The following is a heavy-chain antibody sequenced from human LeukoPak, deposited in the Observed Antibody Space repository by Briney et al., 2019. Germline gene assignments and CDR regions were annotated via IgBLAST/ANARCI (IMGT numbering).Heavy chain of an antibody. D-gene: IGHD2-2*01. Sequence: GRSLRLSCAASGFTFSSYGMHWVRQAPGKGLEWVAVISYDGSNKYYADSVKGRFTISRDNSKNTLYLQMNSLRAEDTAVYYCAKGGAVVVGYFDYWGQGTLVTVSS. CDR1: GFTFSSYG. CDR2: ISYDGSNK. V-gene: IGHV3-30*18. J-gene: IGHJ4*02. CDR3: AKGGAVVVGYFDY.